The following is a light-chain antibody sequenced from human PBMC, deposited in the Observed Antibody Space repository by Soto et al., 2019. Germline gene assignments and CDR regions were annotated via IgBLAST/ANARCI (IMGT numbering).Light chain of an antibody. CDR2: KAS. J-gene: IGKJ4*01. CDR3: QQYTSYPLT. V-gene: IGKV1-5*03. Sequence: DILMTQSPSTLFASVGDRVTITCRASQSISSWLAWYQQKPGKAPKLLIYKASSLESGVPSRFSGTGSGTEFTLTISSLQPDDFATYYCQQYTSYPLTFGGGTKVEIK. CDR1: QSISSW.